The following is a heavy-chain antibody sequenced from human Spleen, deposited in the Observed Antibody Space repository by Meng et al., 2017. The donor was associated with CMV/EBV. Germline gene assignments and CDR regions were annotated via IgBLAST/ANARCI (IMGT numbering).Heavy chain of an antibody. CDR1: GYTFTGYY. Sequence: ASVKVSCKASGYTFTGYYMHWVRQAPGQGLEWMGWINPNSGGTNYAQKFQGRVTMTRDTSISTAYMELNSLRAEDTAVYYCARGESGTEGDYDFWSGHYRPLSHYDYWGQGTQVTVSS. D-gene: IGHD3-3*01. CDR2: INPNSGGT. CDR3: ARGESGTEGDYDFWSGHYRPLSHYDY. J-gene: IGHJ4*02. V-gene: IGHV1-2*02.